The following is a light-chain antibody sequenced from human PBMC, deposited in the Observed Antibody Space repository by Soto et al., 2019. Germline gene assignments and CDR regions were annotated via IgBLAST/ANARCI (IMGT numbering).Light chain of an antibody. CDR2: TAS. CDR1: QGISNY. V-gene: IGKV1-9*01. Sequence: DIQLSPSPSFLSASVGDRVTITCRASQGISNYLAWYQRKPGKAPKLLISTASILQSGVPSRFSGSGSGTEFTLTISSLQPEDFATYYCQQLTSYPITFGQGTRLEIK. J-gene: IGKJ5*01. CDR3: QQLTSYPIT.